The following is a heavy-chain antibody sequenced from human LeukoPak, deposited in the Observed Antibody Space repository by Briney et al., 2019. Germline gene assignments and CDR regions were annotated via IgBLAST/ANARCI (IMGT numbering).Heavy chain of an antibody. V-gene: IGHV1-69*13. J-gene: IGHJ4*02. CDR2: IIPIFGTA. CDR1: GGTFSSYA. D-gene: IGHD2-15*01. CDR3: ARDIGCSGGSCYSAY. Sequence: ASVKVSCKASGGTFSSYAISWVRQAPGQGLEWMGGIIPIFGTANYAQKFQGRVTITADESTSTAYMELSSLRSEDTAVYYCARDIGCSGGSCYSAYWGQGTLVTVSS.